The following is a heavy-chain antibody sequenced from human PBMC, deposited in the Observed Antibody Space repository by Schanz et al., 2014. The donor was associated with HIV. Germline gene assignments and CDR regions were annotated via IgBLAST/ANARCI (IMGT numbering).Heavy chain of an antibody. V-gene: IGHV1-69*06. CDR3: ARDVVATISPKYYYYGMDV. D-gene: IGHD5-12*01. CDR1: GGTFNNYA. J-gene: IGHJ6*02. Sequence: VQLVQPGAEVKKPGSSVKVSCKASGGTFNNYAITWVRQAPGQGLEYMGGIIPMFGTANYAQKFQGRVTVTADRSTSTAYMELSSLRSEDTAVYYCARDVVATISPKYYYYGMDVWGQGTTVTVS. CDR2: IIPMFGTA.